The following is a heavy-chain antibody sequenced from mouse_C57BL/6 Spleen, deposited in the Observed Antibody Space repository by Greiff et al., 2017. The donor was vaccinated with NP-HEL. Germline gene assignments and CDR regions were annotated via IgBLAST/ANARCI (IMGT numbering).Heavy chain of an antibody. J-gene: IGHJ1*03. V-gene: IGHV1-69*01. D-gene: IGHD1-1*01. Sequence: VQLQQSGAELVMPGASVKLSCKASGYTFTSYWMHWVKQRPGQGLEWIGEIDPSDSYTNYNQKFKGKSTLTVDKSSSTAYMQLSSLTSEDSAVYYCARIDYYGSRRNLYIDVWGTGTTVTVSS. CDR3: ARIDYYGSRRNLYIDV. CDR2: IDPSDSYT. CDR1: GYTFTSYW.